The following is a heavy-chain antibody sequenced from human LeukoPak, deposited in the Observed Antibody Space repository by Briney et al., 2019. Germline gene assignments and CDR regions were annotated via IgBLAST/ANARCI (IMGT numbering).Heavy chain of an antibody. V-gene: IGHV3-23*01. J-gene: IGHJ5*02. CDR2: ISNDGGGT. CDR1: GFIFNNYG. D-gene: IGHD3-22*01. Sequence: GGSLRLSCAASGFIFNNYGLIWVRQAPGKGLEWVSAISNDGGGTQYADFVEGRFTISRDNSKNTLFLQMSSLRAEDTALYYCAKVSSGYLADLWGQGTLVTVSS. CDR3: AKVSSGYLADL.